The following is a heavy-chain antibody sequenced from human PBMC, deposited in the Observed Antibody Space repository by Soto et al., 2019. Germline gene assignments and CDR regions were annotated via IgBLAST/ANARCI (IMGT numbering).Heavy chain of an antibody. CDR1: GFTFSSYD. Sequence: GGSLRLSCAASGFTFSSYDMHWVRQATGKGLEWVSAIGTAGDTYYPGSVKGRFTISRENAKNSLYLQMNSLRAEDTAVYYCARGRWGPGAFDIWGQGTMVTVSS. V-gene: IGHV3-13*01. CDR3: ARGRWGPGAFDI. CDR2: IGTAGDT. D-gene: IGHD2-21*02. J-gene: IGHJ3*02.